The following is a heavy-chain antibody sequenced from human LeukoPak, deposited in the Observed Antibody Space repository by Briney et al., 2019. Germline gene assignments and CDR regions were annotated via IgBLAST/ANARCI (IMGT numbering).Heavy chain of an antibody. D-gene: IGHD2-2*02. V-gene: IGHV1-18*01. CDR2: ISAYNGNT. CDR1: GYTFTSYG. CDR3: ASSRYCSSTSCYTSDY. Sequence: ASVKVPCKASGYTFTSYGISWVRQAPGQGLEWMGWISAYNGNTNYAQKLQGRVTMTTDTSTSTAYMELRSLRSDDTAVYYCASSRYCSSTSCYTSDYWGQGTLVTVSS. J-gene: IGHJ4*02.